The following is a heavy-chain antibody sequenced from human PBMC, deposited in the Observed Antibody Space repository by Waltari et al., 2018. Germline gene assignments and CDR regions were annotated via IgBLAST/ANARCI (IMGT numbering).Heavy chain of an antibody. CDR3: ASGGWGPAFDY. CDR2: ISSSGTTI. V-gene: IGHV3-11*04. Sequence: VSGITFRDYYMSWIRQAPGKGLEWVSYISSSGTTIYYADSVEGRFTISRDNDKRSLYLQMNSLGVEDTAIYYCASGGWGPAFDYWGLGTLVTVSS. CDR1: GITFRDYY. D-gene: IGHD7-27*01. J-gene: IGHJ4*02.